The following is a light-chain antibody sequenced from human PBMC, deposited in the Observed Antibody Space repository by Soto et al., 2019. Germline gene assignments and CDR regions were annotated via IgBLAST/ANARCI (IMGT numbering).Light chain of an antibody. J-gene: IGKJ5*01. CDR2: GAS. CDR1: QSVTSSY. Sequence: GLKQSAGTVSLYTGERATLSCRASQSVTSSYLAWWQQKPGQAPRLLIYGASSRATGIPDRFSGSGSGTDFTLTISRLEPEDFAVYFCQHSATPEILFGQRTRPEI. CDR3: QHSATPEIL. V-gene: IGKV3-20*01.